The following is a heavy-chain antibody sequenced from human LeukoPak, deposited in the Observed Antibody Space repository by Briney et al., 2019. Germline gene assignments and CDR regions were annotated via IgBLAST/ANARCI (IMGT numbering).Heavy chain of an antibody. J-gene: IGHJ3*02. CDR3: ASEDGYNFHDAFDI. V-gene: IGHV4-61*02. CDR1: GGSISSGSYY. D-gene: IGHD5-24*01. Sequence: NTSETLSLTCTVSGGSISSGSYYWSWIRQPAGKGLEWIGRIYTSGSTNYNPSLKSRVTISVDTSKNQFSLKLSSVTAADTAVYYCASEDGYNFHDAFDIWGQGTMVTVSS. CDR2: IYTSGST.